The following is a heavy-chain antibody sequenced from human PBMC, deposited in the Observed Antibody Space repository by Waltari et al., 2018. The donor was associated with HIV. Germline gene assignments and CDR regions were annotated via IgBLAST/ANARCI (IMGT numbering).Heavy chain of an antibody. CDR1: GFTFSNYV. CDR2: LTSAGSIT. J-gene: IGHJ2*01. Sequence: EERLLESVGGLGQPEGSLRLPVVASGFTFSNYVMTWLRQIPGKGLEWVAGLTSAGSITYHADSVQGRFIISRDNSKHTLFLQMTNLRVEDTAVYYCVKDPTTITRGYFDLWGRGTLVTVSS. CDR3: VKDPTTITRGYFDL. D-gene: IGHD4-4*01. V-gene: IGHV3-23*01.